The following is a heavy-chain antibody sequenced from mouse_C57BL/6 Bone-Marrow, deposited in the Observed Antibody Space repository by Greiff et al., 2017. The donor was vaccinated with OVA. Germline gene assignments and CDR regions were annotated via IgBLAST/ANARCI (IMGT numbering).Heavy chain of an antibody. CDR2: IDPSDSYT. J-gene: IGHJ2*01. Sequence: QVQLQQPGAELVMPGASVKLSCKASGYTFTSYWMHWVKQRPGQGLEWIGEIDPSDSYTNYNQKFKGKSTLTVDKSSSTAYMQLSSLTSEDSAVYYYARDGLRFDYWGQGTTLTVSS. V-gene: IGHV1-69*01. CDR1: GYTFTSYW. CDR3: ARDGLRFDY. D-gene: IGHD3-1*01.